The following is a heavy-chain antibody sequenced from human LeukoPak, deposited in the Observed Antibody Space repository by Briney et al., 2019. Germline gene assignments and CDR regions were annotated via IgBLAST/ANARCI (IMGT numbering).Heavy chain of an antibody. CDR1: GFTFSSYN. J-gene: IGHJ4*02. D-gene: IGHD3-22*01. Sequence: GGSLRLSCAASGFTFSSYNMNWVRQAPGKGLEWVSSISGSGGSTHYADSVKGRFTISRDKTKNTLYLQMNSLRAEDTAVYYCAKSAYYDASGYYREYYFDYWGQGTLVTVSS. CDR2: ISGSGGST. V-gene: IGHV3-23*01. CDR3: AKSAYYDASGYYREYYFDY.